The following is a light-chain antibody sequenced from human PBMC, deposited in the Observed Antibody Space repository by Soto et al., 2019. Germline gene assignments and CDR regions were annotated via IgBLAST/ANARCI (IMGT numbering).Light chain of an antibody. CDR1: KLGDKY. J-gene: IGLJ2*01. Sequence: SSELTQPPSVSVSPGQTAIISCSGDKLGDKYASWYQQKPGQSPVVVINQDSNRPSGIPERFSGSNSGNTATLTISGTQAMDEADYYCQAWDSTTVVFGGGTKLTVL. CDR3: QAWDSTTVV. CDR2: QDS. V-gene: IGLV3-1*01.